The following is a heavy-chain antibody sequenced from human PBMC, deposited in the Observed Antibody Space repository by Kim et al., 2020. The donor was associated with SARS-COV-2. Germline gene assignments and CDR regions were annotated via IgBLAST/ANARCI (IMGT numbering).Heavy chain of an antibody. Sequence: SETLSLTCTVSGGSISSGGYYWSWIRQHPGKGLEWIGYIYYSGSTYYNPSLKSRVTISVDTSKNQFSLKLSSVTAADTAVYYCARGSYDILTGYYELDYWGQGTLVTVSS. CDR2: IYYSGST. CDR1: GGSISSGGYY. J-gene: IGHJ4*02. D-gene: IGHD3-9*01. CDR3: ARGSYDILTGYYELDY. V-gene: IGHV4-31*03.